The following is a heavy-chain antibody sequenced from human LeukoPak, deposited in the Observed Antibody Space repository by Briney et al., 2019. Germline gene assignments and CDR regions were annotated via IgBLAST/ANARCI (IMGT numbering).Heavy chain of an antibody. J-gene: IGHJ2*01. Sequence: PSETLSLTCTVSGGSISSYYWSWIRQPPGKGLEWIGYIYYSGSTNYNPSLKSRVTISVDTSKNQFSLKLSSVTAADTAVYYCARERYYYDSSGHYWYFDLWGRGTLVTVSS. CDR2: IYYSGST. CDR3: ARERYYYDSSGHYWYFDL. CDR1: GGSISSYY. D-gene: IGHD3-22*01. V-gene: IGHV4-59*01.